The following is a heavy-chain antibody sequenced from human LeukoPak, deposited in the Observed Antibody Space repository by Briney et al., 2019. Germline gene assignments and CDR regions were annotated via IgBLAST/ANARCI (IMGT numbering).Heavy chain of an antibody. CDR2: IYYSGST. V-gene: IGHV4-39*07. J-gene: IGHJ4*02. CDR1: GGSISSSSYY. Sequence: SETLSLTCTVSGGSISSSSYYWGWIRQPPGKGLEWIGSIYYSGSTYYNPSLKSRVTISVDTSKNQFSLKLSSVTVADTAVYYCARDGYSSSFDYWGQGTLVTVSS. D-gene: IGHD6-13*01. CDR3: ARDGYSSSFDY.